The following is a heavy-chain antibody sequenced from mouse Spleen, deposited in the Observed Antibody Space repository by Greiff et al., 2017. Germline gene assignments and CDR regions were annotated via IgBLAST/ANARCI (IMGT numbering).Heavy chain of an antibody. CDR1: GYSFTGYY. CDR2: INPSTGGT. Sequence: EVQLQQSGPELVKPGASVKISCKASGYSFTGYYMNWVKQSPEKSLEWIGEINPSTGGTTYNQKFKAKATLTVDKSSSTAYMQLKSLTSEDSAVYYCAYYYDGSYAMDYWGQGTSVTVSS. CDR3: AYYYDGSYAMDY. D-gene: IGHD1-1*01. J-gene: IGHJ4*01. V-gene: IGHV1-42*01.